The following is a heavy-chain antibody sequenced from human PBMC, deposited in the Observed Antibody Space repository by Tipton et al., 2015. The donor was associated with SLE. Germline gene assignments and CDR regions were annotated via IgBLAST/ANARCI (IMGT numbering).Heavy chain of an antibody. J-gene: IGHJ6*02. CDR2: IYYRGTT. CDR3: ARDRGRDYSMDV. D-gene: IGHD6-25*01. Sequence: TLSLTCSVSGVSMTGSYWSWVRQAPGKGLEWVGYIYYRGTTRYSPSLKSRVTMSVDTSKNQFSLNLSPVTAADTAVYYCARDRGRDYSMDVWGRGTTVIVSS. V-gene: IGHV4-59*01. CDR1: GVSMTGSY.